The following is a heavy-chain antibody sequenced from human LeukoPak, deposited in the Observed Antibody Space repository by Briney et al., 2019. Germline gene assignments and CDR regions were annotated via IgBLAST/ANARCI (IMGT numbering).Heavy chain of an antibody. V-gene: IGHV3-7*03. J-gene: IGHJ4*02. CDR1: GFTFSSYW. CDR3: ASVLWFGGIFFDY. CDR2: IGEDGSEK. Sequence: GGSLRLSCAASGFTFSSYWMTWVRQALGKGLEWVANIGEDGSEKYYVDSVKGRFTISRDNAKNSLYLQVNSLRVEDTAVYYCASVLWFGGIFFDYWGQGTLVTVSS. D-gene: IGHD3-10*01.